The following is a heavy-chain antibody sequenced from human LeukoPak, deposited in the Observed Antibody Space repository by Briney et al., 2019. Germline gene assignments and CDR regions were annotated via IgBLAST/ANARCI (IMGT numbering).Heavy chain of an antibody. Sequence: GGSLRLSCAASGFSFSNYWMSWVRQAPGKGLEWVANIRQDGSEKNYVDSVKGRFTISRDNAKNSLYLHMNSLRAEDTAVYYCARDGRAAWGTSFGDYWGQGTLVTVSS. CDR2: IRQDGSEK. V-gene: IGHV3-7*01. D-gene: IGHD3-16*01. J-gene: IGHJ4*02. CDR3: ARDGRAAWGTSFGDY. CDR1: GFSFSNYW.